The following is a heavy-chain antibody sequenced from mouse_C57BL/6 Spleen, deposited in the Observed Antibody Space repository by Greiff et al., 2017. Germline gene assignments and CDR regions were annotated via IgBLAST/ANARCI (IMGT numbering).Heavy chain of an antibody. V-gene: IGHV1-15*01. CDR3: KMGIITSVVAKSLDY. CDR1: GYTFTDYE. CDR2: IDPETGGT. J-gene: IGHJ2*01. Sequence: VQLQQSGAELVRPGASVTLSCKASGYTFTDYEMNWVKQTPVHGLEWIGAIDPETGGTAYNQTFKGTAILTADKSSSTTYMELRSLSSEDSAVYYCKMGIITSVVAKSLDYWGQGTTLTVAS. D-gene: IGHD1-1*01.